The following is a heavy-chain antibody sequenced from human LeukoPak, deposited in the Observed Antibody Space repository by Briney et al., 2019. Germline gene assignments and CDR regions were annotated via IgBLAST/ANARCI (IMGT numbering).Heavy chain of an antibody. CDR1: GGSISNYY. CDR2: IYYSGST. D-gene: IGHD3-22*01. Sequence: SETLSLTCTVSGGSISNYYWTWIRQPPGKGLEWIGSIYYSGSTYYNPSLKSRVTISVDTSKNQFSLKLSSVTAADTAVYYCARQSAYYYDSSGYYYGDDYWGQGTLVTVSS. V-gene: IGHV4-59*05. J-gene: IGHJ4*02. CDR3: ARQSAYYYDSSGYYYGDDY.